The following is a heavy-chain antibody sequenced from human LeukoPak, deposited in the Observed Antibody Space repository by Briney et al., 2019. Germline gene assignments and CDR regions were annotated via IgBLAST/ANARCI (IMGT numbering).Heavy chain of an antibody. CDR1: GFTFSDYY. Sequence: GGSLRLSCAASGFTFSDYYMSWIRQAPGKGLEWVSYISSSGSTIYYADSVKGRFTISRDNAKNSLYLQMNSLRAEDTAVYYCARVEGRDFWTGYYSDYWGQGTLVTVSS. J-gene: IGHJ4*02. D-gene: IGHD3/OR15-3a*01. CDR2: ISSSGSTI. CDR3: ARVEGRDFWTGYYSDY. V-gene: IGHV3-11*04.